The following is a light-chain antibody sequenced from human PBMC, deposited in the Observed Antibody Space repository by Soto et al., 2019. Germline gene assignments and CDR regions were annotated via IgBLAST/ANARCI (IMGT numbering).Light chain of an antibody. CDR2: WAS. Sequence: DIVMTQSPDSLSVSLGERATINCKSRQTVLYSSNNKNYLAWYQQKPGQPPKLLIYWASTRESGVPDRFSGSGSGTDFTLSISSLQAEDVAVYYCQQYYSTSSTFGQGTKVDI. J-gene: IGKJ1*01. CDR1: QTVLYSSNNKNY. CDR3: QQYYSTSST. V-gene: IGKV4-1*01.